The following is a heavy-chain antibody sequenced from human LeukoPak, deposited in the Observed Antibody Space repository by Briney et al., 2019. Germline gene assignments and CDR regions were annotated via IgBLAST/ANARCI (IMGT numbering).Heavy chain of an antibody. CDR3: AKVSGSARILFLFDY. V-gene: IGHV3-23*01. D-gene: IGHD1-14*01. CDR2: ISGSGGST. Sequence: PGGSLRLSCAASGFTFSSYAMSWVRQAPGKGLEWVSAISGSGGSTYYADSVKGRFTISRDNSKNTLYLQMNSLRAEDTAVYYCAKVSGSARILFLFDYWGQGTLVTVSS. CDR1: GFTFSSYA. J-gene: IGHJ4*02.